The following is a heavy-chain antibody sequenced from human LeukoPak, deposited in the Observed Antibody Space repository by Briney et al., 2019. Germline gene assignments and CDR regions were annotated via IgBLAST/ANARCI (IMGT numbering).Heavy chain of an antibody. D-gene: IGHD2-8*01. CDR2: INGRSSN. CDR3: ACINTWFDS. CDR1: GSSIGNYY. V-gene: IGHV4-59*01. Sequence: SETLSLICTASGSSIGNYYMSWIRQPPGKGLEWIGYINGRSSNNYNPSLKSRDTMSADASKNQFSLKLSSVTAAETAVYYCACINTWFDSWGQRTLVTVSS. J-gene: IGHJ5*01.